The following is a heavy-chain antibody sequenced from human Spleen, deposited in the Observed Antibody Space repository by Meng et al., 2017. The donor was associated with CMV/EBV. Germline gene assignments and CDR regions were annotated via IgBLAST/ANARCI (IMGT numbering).Heavy chain of an antibody. CDR3: ARGGIIQYYYYYYGMDV. CDR2: INPSGGST. Sequence: ASVKVSCKASGYTFTSYYMHWVRQAPGQGLEWMGIINPSGGSTSYAQKFQGRVTMTRDTSTSTVYMELSSLRSEDTAVYYCARGGIIQYYYYYYGMDVWGQGTTVTVSS. J-gene: IGHJ6*02. CDR1: GYTFTSYY. D-gene: IGHD3-16*01. V-gene: IGHV1-46*01.